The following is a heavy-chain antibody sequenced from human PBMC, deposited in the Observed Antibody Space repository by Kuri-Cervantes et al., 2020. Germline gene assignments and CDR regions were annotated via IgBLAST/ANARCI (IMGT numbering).Heavy chain of an antibody. V-gene: IGHV4-59*01. J-gene: IGHJ3*02. Sequence: SETLSLTCTVSGGSISSYYWSWIRQPPGKGLEWIGYIYYSGSTNYNPSLKSRVTISVDTSKNQFSLRLSSVTAVDTAVYYCARVAGDYDAFDIWGQGTMVTVSS. D-gene: IGHD4-17*01. CDR2: IYYSGST. CDR1: GGSISSYY. CDR3: ARVAGDYDAFDI.